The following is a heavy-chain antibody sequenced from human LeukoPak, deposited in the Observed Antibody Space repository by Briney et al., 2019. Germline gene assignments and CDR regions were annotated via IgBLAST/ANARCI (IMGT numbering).Heavy chain of an antibody. V-gene: IGHV3-9*01. CDR1: GFTFDDYA. D-gene: IGHD4-17*01. CDR3: AKLDVTTVTQKDY. J-gene: IGHJ4*02. CDR2: ISWNSGSI. Sequence: GRSLRLSCAASGFTFDDYAMHWVRQAPGKGLERVSGISWNSGSIGYADSVKGRFTISRDNAKNSLYLQMNSLRAEDTALYYCAKLDVTTVTQKDYWGQGTLVTVSS.